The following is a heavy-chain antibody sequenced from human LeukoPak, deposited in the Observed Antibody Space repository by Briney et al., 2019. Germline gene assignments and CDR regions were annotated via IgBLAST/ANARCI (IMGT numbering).Heavy chain of an antibody. D-gene: IGHD1-26*01. V-gene: IGHV4-59*01. Sequence: SETLSLTCTVSGGSISSYYWSWIRQPPGKGLEWIGYIYYSGSTSYNPSLRSGVTISVDTSKNQFPLTLSSVTAADTAVYYCARYSGSYPHDAFEIWGQGTMVTVSS. CDR3: ARYSGSYPHDAFEI. J-gene: IGHJ3*02. CDR1: GGSISSYY. CDR2: IYYSGST.